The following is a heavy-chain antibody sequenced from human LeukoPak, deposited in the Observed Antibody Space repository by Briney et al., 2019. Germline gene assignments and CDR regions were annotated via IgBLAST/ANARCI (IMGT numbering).Heavy chain of an antibody. V-gene: IGHV3-48*04. D-gene: IGHD2-15*01. J-gene: IGHJ3*02. Sequence: QPGGSLRLSCAASGFTFSSYWMNWVRQAPGKGLEWVSYISSSGSTIYYADSVKGRFTISRDNAKNSLYLQMNSLRAEDTAVYYCAREQDIVVVWPSYPHDAFDIWGQGTMVTVSS. CDR2: ISSSGSTI. CDR3: AREQDIVVVWPSYPHDAFDI. CDR1: GFTFSSYW.